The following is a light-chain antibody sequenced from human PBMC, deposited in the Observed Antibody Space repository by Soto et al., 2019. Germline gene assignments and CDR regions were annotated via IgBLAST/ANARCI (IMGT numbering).Light chain of an antibody. Sequence: DIVMTQSPDTLAVSLGERATINCKSSQSILYSSDNKNYLSWYQQKPGQPPKLLIHWASIRESGVPGRFEGSGSGTEFTLTITSLQAEDVAIYYCQQYYDTSLTFGGGTKVEIK. CDR1: QSILYSSDNKNY. J-gene: IGKJ4*01. CDR2: WAS. CDR3: QQYYDTSLT. V-gene: IGKV4-1*01.